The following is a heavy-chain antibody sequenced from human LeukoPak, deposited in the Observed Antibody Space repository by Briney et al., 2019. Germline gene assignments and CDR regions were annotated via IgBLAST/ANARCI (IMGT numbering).Heavy chain of an antibody. D-gene: IGHD3-22*01. CDR1: GGSISSGGYY. CDR3: VRVFYDSSGYYYFDY. CDR2: IYHSGST. J-gene: IGHJ4*02. V-gene: IGHV4-30-2*05. Sequence: SETLSLTCTVSGGSISSGGYYWSWIRQPPGKGLEWIGYIYHSGSTYYNPSLKSRVTISVDTSKNQFSLKLSSVTAADTAVYYCVRVFYDSSGYYYFDYWGQGTLVTVSS.